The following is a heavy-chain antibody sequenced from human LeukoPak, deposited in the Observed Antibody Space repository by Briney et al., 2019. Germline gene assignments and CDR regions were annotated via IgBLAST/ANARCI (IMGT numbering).Heavy chain of an antibody. V-gene: IGHV3-33*06. D-gene: IGHD2-21*01. CDR1: GFTFSSCG. J-gene: IGHJ4*02. CDR3: AKSAIPDY. CDR2: IWYDGSNK. Sequence: GRSLRLSCAASGFTFSSCGMHWVRQAPGKGLEWVAVIWYDGSNKYYADSVKGRFTISRDNSKNTLYLQMNSLRAEDRAVYYCAKSAIPDYWGQGTLVTVSS.